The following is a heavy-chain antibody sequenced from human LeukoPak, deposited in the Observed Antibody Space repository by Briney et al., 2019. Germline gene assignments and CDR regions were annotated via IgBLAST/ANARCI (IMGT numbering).Heavy chain of an antibody. V-gene: IGHV3-23*01. CDR2: ISGSGSDGST. CDR1: GFTFSSYG. D-gene: IGHD4-23*01. CDR3: ARDYGGSSPFDY. Sequence: PGGTLRLSCAASGFTFSSYGMSWVRQAPGKGLEWVSGISGSGSDGSTYYADSVKGRFTISRDNAKNSLYLQMNSLRAEDTAVYYCARDYGGSSPFDYWGQGTLVTVSS. J-gene: IGHJ4*02.